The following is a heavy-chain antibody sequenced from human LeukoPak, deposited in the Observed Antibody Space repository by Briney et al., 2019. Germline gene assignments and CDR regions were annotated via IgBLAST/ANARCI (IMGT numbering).Heavy chain of an antibody. V-gene: IGHV3-48*03. CDR3: ARDIVNGPFVTSLES. D-gene: IGHD2-21*01. J-gene: IGHJ4*02. CDR2: ISGSGPTE. Sequence: GGSLRLSCVTSGLTHKEYEVNWVRQAPGKGLEWISHISGSGPTEYYADSVRGRFSMSRDDAGDFLYLQMDSLRVEDTAVYYCARDIVNGPFVTSLESWGRGALVTVAS. CDR1: GLTHKEYE.